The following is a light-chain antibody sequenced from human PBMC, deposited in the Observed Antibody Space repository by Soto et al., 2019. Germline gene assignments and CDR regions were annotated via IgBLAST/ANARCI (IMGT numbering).Light chain of an antibody. J-gene: IGLJ1*01. Sequence: QSALTQPASVSGSPGQSITISCTGTSRDVGSCYLVSWYQQHPGTAPKLLIYDNSKRPSGVSYRFSGSKSGTSASLAITGLQAEDEADYYCQSYDSSLSALYVFGTGTKVTVL. CDR2: DNS. CDR1: SRDVGSCYL. V-gene: IGLV2-14*02. CDR3: QSYDSSLSALYV.